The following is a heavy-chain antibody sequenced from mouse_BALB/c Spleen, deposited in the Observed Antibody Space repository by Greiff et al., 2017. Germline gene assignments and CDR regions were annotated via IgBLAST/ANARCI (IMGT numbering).Heavy chain of an antibody. V-gene: IGHV2-9*02. CDR1: GFSLTSYG. D-gene: IGHD1-1*01. CDR2: IWAGGST. CDR3: ARITTVVATDAMDY. J-gene: IGHJ4*01. Sequence: VQRVESGPGLVAPSQSLSITCTVSGFSLTSYGVHWVRQPPGKGLEWLGVIWAGGSTNYNSALMSRLSISKDNSKSQVFLKMNSLQTDDTAMYYCARITTVVATDAMDYWGQGTSVTVSS.